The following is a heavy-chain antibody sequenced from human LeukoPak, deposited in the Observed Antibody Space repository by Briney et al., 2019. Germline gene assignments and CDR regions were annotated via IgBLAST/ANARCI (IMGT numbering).Heavy chain of an antibody. CDR2: IYPGDSDT. D-gene: IGHD6-19*01. J-gene: IGHJ4*02. Sequence: GQSLKISCPVSGYSFTSYGIGWVRYMRGKGLEWIGIIYPGDSDTRYSTSFQGQVTISADKSISTAYLQWSSLKASDTAMNYCARRDSSGWWDYWGQGTLVTVSS. V-gene: IGHV5-51*01. CDR3: ARRDSSGWWDY. CDR1: GYSFTSYG.